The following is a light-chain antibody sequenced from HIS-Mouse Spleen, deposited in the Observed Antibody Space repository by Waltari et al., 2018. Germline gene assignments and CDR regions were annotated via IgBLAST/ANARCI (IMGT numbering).Light chain of an antibody. CDR2: DDS. J-gene: IGLJ3*02. CDR3: CSYAGSYTWV. V-gene: IGLV2-11*01. Sequence: QSALTQPRSVSGSPGQSVTISCTGTSSDVGGYNYVSWYQQHPGKAPKLMIYDDSKRPSWVPDRFSGSKSGNTASRTISGLQAEDEADYYCCSYAGSYTWVFGGGTKLTVL. CDR1: SSDVGGYNY.